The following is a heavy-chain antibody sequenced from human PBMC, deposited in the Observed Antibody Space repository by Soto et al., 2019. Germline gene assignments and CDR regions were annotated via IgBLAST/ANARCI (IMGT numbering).Heavy chain of an antibody. D-gene: IGHD1-20*01. CDR3: ARGITLPTPLDY. Sequence: GASVKVSCKASGYTFTSYAMHWVRQAPGQRLEWMGWINAGNGNTKYSQKFQGRVTITRDTSASTAYMELSSLRSEDTAVYCCARGITLPTPLDYWGQGTLVTVSS. CDR2: INAGNGNT. J-gene: IGHJ4*02. CDR1: GYTFTSYA. V-gene: IGHV1-3*01.